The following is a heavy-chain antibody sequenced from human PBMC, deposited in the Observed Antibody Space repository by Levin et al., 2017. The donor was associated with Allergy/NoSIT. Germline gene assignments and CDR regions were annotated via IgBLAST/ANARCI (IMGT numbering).Heavy chain of an antibody. J-gene: IGHJ4*02. CDR1: GYTYTEYY. CDR2: IGPEDDDT. V-gene: IGHV1-69-2*01. Sequence: ASVKVSCKVSGYTYTEYYIHWVQQAPGKGLEWMGLIGPEDDDTIVAAKFRDRVTIIADTSTDTIYMNLSSLTYEDTAFYYCATARYNWNDEPLDYWGQGTLVTVSS. D-gene: IGHD1-20*01. CDR3: ATARYNWNDEPLDY.